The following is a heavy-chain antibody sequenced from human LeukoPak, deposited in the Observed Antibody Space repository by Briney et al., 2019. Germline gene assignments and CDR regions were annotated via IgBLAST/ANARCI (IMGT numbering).Heavy chain of an antibody. CDR3: ARRPDYGDYEGFFDY. CDR2: IYPGDFDT. V-gene: IGHV5-51*01. Sequence: KISCKGSGYSFTSYWIGWVRQMPGKGLEWMGIIYPGDFDTRYSPSFQGQVTISADKSISTAYLQWSSLKASDTAMYYCARRPDYGDYEGFFDYWGQGTLVTVSS. J-gene: IGHJ4*02. D-gene: IGHD4-17*01. CDR1: GYSFTSYW.